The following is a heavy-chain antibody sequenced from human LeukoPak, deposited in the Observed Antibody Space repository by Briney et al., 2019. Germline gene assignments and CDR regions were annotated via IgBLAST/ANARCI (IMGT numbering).Heavy chain of an antibody. Sequence: GGSLRLSCAASGFTFSSYWMHWVRQAPGKGLEWVAFIRYDGSNKYYADSVKGRFTISRDNSKNTLYLQMNSLRAEDTAVYYCAKDLTWLPDADYYYMDVWGKGTTVTISS. V-gene: IGHV3-30*02. D-gene: IGHD5-18*01. CDR1: GFTFSSYW. CDR2: IRYDGSNK. J-gene: IGHJ6*03. CDR3: AKDLTWLPDADYYYMDV.